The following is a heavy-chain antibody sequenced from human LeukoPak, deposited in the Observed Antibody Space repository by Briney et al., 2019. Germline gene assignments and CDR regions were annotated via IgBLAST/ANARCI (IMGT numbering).Heavy chain of an antibody. V-gene: IGHV3-23*01. CDR3: AREGKWLQLRYFDY. D-gene: IGHD5-24*01. Sequence: GGSLRLSCAASGFTFSRYAMSWVRQAPGKGLEWVSAISGSGGSTYYADSVKGRFTISRDTSNNTLYLQMNSLRADDTAVYYCAREGKWLQLRYFDYWGQGTLVTVSS. CDR1: GFTFSRYA. CDR2: ISGSGGST. J-gene: IGHJ4*02.